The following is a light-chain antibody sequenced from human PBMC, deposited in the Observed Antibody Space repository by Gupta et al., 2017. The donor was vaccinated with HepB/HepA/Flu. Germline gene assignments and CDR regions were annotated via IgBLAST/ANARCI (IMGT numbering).Light chain of an antibody. CDR1: SSDVGGYNY. CDR3: SSYTSSSTWV. CDR2: DVS. J-gene: IGLJ3*02. V-gene: IGLV2-14*01. Sequence: QSALTQPASGSGSPGQSLTIPCTGTSSDVGGYNYVSWYQQHPGKAPKLMIYDVSNRPSGVSNRFSGSKSGNTASLTISGLQAEDEADYYCSSYTSSSTWVFGGGTKLTVL.